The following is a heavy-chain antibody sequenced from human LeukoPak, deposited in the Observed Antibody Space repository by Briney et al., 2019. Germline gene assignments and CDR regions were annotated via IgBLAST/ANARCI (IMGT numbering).Heavy chain of an antibody. J-gene: IGHJ4*02. CDR1: AYSISSAYY. V-gene: IGHV4-38-2*02. Sequence: PSETLSLACTVSAYSISSAYYWGWIRQPPGKGLEWIGSIYHSGSTYYNPSLKSRVTISVDTSKNHFSLNLSSVTAADTAVYFCASEATNYHGSGGVNDYWGQGTLVTVSS. CDR2: IYHSGST. CDR3: ASEATNYHGSGGVNDY. D-gene: IGHD3-10*01.